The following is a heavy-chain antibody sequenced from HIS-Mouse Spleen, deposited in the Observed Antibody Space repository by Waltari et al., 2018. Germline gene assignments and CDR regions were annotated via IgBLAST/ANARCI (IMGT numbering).Heavy chain of an antibody. CDR3: ARDQLGGFDY. Sequence: QVQLVQSGAEVKKPGASVKVSCKASGYTFTGYYMHWVRQAPGQGLEWMGWSNPSRGGTNYAQKFQGRGTMTRETSISTAYMELSRLRSDDTAVYYCARDQLGGFDYWGQGTLVTVSS. CDR1: GYTFTGYY. J-gene: IGHJ4*02. D-gene: IGHD7-27*01. CDR2: SNPSRGGT. V-gene: IGHV1-2*02.